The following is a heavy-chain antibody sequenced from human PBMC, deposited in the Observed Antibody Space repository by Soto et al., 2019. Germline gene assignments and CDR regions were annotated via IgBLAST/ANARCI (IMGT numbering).Heavy chain of an antibody. D-gene: IGHD2-2*02. J-gene: IGHJ6*02. Sequence: SETLSLTCAVYGGSFSGYYWSWIRQPPGKGLEWIGEINHSGSTNYNPSLKSRVTISVDTSKNQFSLKLSSVTAAGTAVYYCARSNLRLYYYYYGMDVWGQGTTVTVSS. CDR3: ARSNLRLYYYYYGMDV. CDR2: INHSGST. V-gene: IGHV4-34*01. CDR1: GGSFSGYY.